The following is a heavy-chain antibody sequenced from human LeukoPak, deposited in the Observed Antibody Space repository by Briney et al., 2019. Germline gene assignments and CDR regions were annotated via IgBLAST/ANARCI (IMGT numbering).Heavy chain of an antibody. CDR2: INPSGGST. V-gene: IGHV1-46*01. J-gene: IGHJ3*02. CDR1: GYTFTSYY. D-gene: IGHD3-16*02. Sequence: ASVKVSCKASGYTFTSYYMHWVRQAPGQGLEWMGIINPSGGSTSYAQKFQGRVTITRNTSISTAYMELSSLRSEDTAVYYCARVSYDYVWGSYRYNPDAFDIWGQGTMVTVSS. CDR3: ARVSYDYVWGSYRYNPDAFDI.